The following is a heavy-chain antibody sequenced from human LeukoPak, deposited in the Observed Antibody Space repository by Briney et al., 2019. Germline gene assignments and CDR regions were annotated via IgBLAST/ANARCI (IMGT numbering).Heavy chain of an antibody. J-gene: IGHJ4*02. CDR3: ALSLGATTVREFDY. CDR2: IYWDDDK. D-gene: IGHD1-26*01. CDR1: GFSLSTSGVG. V-gene: IGHV2-5*02. Sequence: SGPTLVKPTQTLTLTCTFSGFSLSTSGVGVGWIRQPPGKALEWLALIYWDDDKRYSPSLKSRLTITKDTSKNQAVLTMTNMDPVDTATYYCALSLGATTVREFDYWGQGTLVTVSS.